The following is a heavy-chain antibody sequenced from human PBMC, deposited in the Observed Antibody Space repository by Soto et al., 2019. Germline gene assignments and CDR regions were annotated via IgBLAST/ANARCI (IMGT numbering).Heavy chain of an antibody. Sequence: EVPLVESGGGLVQPGGSLRLSCEASGFTFSSYWMYWVRQAPGKGLVWVSRTNSDGSDTSYADSVKGRFTISRDNAKNTLYLQMNSPRAEDTAVYYCARDRGWSLFDYWGQGTLVTVSS. CDR2: TNSDGSDT. CDR1: GFTFSSYW. CDR3: ARDRGWSLFDY. V-gene: IGHV3-74*01. D-gene: IGHD6-19*01. J-gene: IGHJ4*02.